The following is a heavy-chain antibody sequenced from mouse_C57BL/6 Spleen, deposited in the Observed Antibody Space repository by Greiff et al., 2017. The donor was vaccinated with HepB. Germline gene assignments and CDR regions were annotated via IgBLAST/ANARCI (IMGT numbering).Heavy chain of an antibody. CDR1: GFTFSDYG. V-gene: IGHV5-17*01. D-gene: IGHD2-3*01. J-gene: IGHJ4*01. CDR2: ISSGSSTI. CDR3: ARDDIYAMDY. Sequence: EVMLVESGGGLVKPGGSLKLSCAASGFTFSDYGMHWVRQAPEKGLEWVAYISSGSSTIYYADTVKGRFTISRDNAKNTLFLQMTSLRFEDTAMYYWARDDIYAMDYWGQGTSVTVSS.